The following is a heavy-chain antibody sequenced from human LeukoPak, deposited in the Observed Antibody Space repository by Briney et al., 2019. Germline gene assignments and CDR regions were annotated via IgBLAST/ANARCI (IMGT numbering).Heavy chain of an antibody. CDR3: AEAASVRGVSY. CDR2: INGDGSTT. Sequence: GGSLRLSCAASGFTFSSYWKHWVRQAPGKGPLWVSHINGDGSTTNYADSVKGRFTISRDNAKNTLYLQMNSLRAEDTAVYYCAEAASVRGVSYWGQGTLVTVSS. J-gene: IGHJ4*02. V-gene: IGHV3-74*01. D-gene: IGHD3-10*01. CDR1: GFTFSSYW.